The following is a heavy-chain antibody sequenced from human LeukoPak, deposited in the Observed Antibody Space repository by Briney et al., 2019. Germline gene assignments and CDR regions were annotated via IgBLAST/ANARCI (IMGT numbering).Heavy chain of an antibody. D-gene: IGHD5-24*01. CDR3: AKEGRSLQTY. CDR2: IKEDGTKT. J-gene: IGHJ4*02. V-gene: IGHV3-7*03. CDR1: GFMFSSNW. Sequence: GGSLRLSCAASGFMFSSNWMSWVRLAPGKGLEWVANIKEDGTKTYYVDSVKGRFTISRDNAKNSLYLQMNSLRVEDTAVYYCAKEGRSLQTYWGQGTLVTVSS.